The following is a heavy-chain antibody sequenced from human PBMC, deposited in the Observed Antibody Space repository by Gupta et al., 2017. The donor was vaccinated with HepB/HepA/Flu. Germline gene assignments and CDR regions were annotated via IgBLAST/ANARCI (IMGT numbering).Heavy chain of an antibody. D-gene: IGHD6-13*01. CDR3: AKDYKVSIAAEY. CDR2: ISGSGGST. CDR1: GSPFSSYA. Sequence: EVQLLESGGGLVQPGGSLRLSCAASGSPFSSYAMSWVRQAPGKGLEWVSAISGSGGSTYYADSVKGRFTISRDNSKNTLYLQMNSRRAEDTAVYYCAKDYKVSIAAEYWGQGTLVTVSS. V-gene: IGHV3-23*01. J-gene: IGHJ4*02.